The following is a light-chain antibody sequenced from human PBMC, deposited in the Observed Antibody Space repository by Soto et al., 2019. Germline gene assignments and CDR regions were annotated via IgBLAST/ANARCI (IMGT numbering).Light chain of an antibody. V-gene: IGKV1-39*01. CDR2: AAS. CDR1: QSISSY. J-gene: IGKJ4*01. Sequence: IQMTETPSSLSASVGDKVTMTCRASQSISSYLNWYQQKPGKAPKLLIYAASTLQSGVPSRFSGSVSVTDCTLHMRCVQSEDIPTDQRLRYLSLPLPIGGGTKVDI. CDR3: LRYLSLPLP.